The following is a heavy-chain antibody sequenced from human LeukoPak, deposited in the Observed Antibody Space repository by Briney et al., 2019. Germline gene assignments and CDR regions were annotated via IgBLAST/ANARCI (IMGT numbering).Heavy chain of an antibody. Sequence: ESGPTLVNPTQTLTLTCTFSGFSLTTSGMRVSWIRQPPGKALEWLARIDWDDDKFYSTSLKTRLNISKDTSKNQVVLTITNMDPVDTATCYCSRVSVDYSNDYWGQGTLVTVSS. J-gene: IGHJ4*02. V-gene: IGHV2-70*04. CDR2: IDWDDDK. CDR3: SRVSVDYSNDY. D-gene: IGHD4-11*01. CDR1: GFSLTTSGMR.